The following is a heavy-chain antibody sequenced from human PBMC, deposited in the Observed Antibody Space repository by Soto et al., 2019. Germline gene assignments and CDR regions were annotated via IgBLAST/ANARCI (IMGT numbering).Heavy chain of an antibody. V-gene: IGHV2-5*02. CDR1: GFSLTKSPVG. Sequence: QITLKESGPTLVEPTEALALTCSFSGFSLTKSPVGVGWFRQPPGKALEWLAVIYWDGDKRYNPSLKTRITMTKDTSRNQVALTMTDMEPKDTATYFCAHRLGGSSWNDGFFDFGGQGFPVTVS. CDR2: IYWDGDK. D-gene: IGHD1-1*01. J-gene: IGHJ4*02. CDR3: AHRLGGSSWNDGFFDF.